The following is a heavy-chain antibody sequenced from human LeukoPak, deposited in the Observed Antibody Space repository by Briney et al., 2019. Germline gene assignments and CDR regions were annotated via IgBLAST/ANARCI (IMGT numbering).Heavy chain of an antibody. J-gene: IGHJ4*02. Sequence: GGSLRLSCAAWGFTFCHYWMTWVRQAPGKGLEWGANQHPDGRETFYVDSAKGRFTIYRDNAKNSLYVQKNSLRAEDTAVYYCARGGLWVQGTLVTVSS. CDR3: ARGGL. V-gene: IGHV3-7*01. CDR1: GFTFCHYW. CDR2: QHPDGRET.